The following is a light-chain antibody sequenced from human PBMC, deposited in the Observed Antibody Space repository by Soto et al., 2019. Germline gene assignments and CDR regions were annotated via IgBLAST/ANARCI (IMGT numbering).Light chain of an antibody. J-gene: IGKJ1*01. CDR1: QSVSSY. CDR2: DAS. CDR3: QQNKDWPGT. V-gene: IGKV3-11*01. Sequence: EIVLTQSPATLSLSPGERATLSCRASQSVSSYLAWYQQKPGQAPRLLIYDASSRATGIPVRFSGSGSGTEFTLTISSLQSEDFGVYYCQQNKDWPGTFGQGTKVDIK.